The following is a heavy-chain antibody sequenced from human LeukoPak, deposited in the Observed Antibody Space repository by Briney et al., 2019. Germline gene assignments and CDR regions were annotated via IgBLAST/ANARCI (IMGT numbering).Heavy chain of an antibody. D-gene: IGHD6-6*01. Sequence: GGSLRLSCAASGFTFTSYGISWVRQAPGQGLEWMGWISAYNGNTNYAQKLQGRVTMTTDTSTSTAYMELRSLRSDDTAVYYCATSARPYYYYGMDVWGQGTTVTVSS. CDR2: ISAYNGNT. CDR1: GFTFTSYG. CDR3: ATSARPYYYYGMDV. J-gene: IGHJ6*02. V-gene: IGHV1-18*01.